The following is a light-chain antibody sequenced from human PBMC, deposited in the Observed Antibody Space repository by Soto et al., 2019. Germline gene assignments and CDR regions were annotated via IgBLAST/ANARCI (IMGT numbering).Light chain of an antibody. Sequence: DIQMTHKKSSLSASVGDRVTITCRASQSISSYLHWYQQKPGKAPKLLIYAASSLQSGVPSRFSGSGSGTDFTLTIYSLQPEDFATYYCQQRHSYPITFGHRTRPE. CDR2: AAS. J-gene: IGKJ5*01. V-gene: IGKV1-39*01. CDR1: QSISSY. CDR3: QQRHSYPIT.